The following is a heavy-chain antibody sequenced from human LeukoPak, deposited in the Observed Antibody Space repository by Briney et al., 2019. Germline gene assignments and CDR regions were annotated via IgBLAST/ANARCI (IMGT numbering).Heavy chain of an antibody. CDR3: ARRGAYYYDSSGYNNWFDP. J-gene: IGHJ5*02. D-gene: IGHD3-22*01. V-gene: IGHV5-51*01. Sequence: GESLKISCKGSGYSFTSYWIGWVRQMPGKGLEWMGIIYPGDSDTRYSPSFQGQVTISADKSISTAYLQWSSLKASDTAMYYCARRGAYYYDSSGYNNWFDPWGQGTLVTVSS. CDR2: IYPGDSDT. CDR1: GYSFTSYW.